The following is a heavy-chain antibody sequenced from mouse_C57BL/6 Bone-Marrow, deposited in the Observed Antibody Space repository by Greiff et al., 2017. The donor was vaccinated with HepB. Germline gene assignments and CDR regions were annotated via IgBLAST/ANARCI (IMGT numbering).Heavy chain of an antibody. CDR2: IRNKANNHAT. Sequence: EVKLMESGGGLVQPGGSMKLSCAASGFTFSDAWMDWVRQSPEKGLEWVAEIRNKANNHATYYAESVKGRFTISRDDSKSSVYMQMNSLKAEDTRSYNSTRLYYGNFDYWGQGTTLTVSS. J-gene: IGHJ2*01. CDR3: TRLYYGNFDY. V-gene: IGHV6-6*01. D-gene: IGHD2-1*01. CDR1: GFTFSDAW.